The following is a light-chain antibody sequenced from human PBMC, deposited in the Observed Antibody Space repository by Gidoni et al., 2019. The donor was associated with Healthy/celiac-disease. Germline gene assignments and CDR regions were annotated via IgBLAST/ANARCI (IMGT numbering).Light chain of an antibody. CDR3: SSYTSSSTDVV. V-gene: IGLV2-14*01. J-gene: IGLJ2*01. CDR1: SSDVGGYNY. Sequence: QSALTPPASVSGSPGQSIPIPCTGTSSDVGGYNYGSWYHQHPGKAPKLMIYDVSNRPSGVSNRFSGSKSGNTASLTISGLQAEDEADYYCSSYTSSSTDVVFGGGTKLTVL. CDR2: DVS.